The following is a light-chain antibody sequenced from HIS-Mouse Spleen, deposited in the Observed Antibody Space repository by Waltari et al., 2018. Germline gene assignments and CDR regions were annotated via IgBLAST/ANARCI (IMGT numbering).Light chain of an antibody. V-gene: IGLV2-23*01. Sequence: QSALTQPASVSGSPGQSITISCTGTSSDVGSYNLVSWYQQHPGKAPKLMIYEGSKRPSGVSKRFSGSKSGNTASLTISGLQGEDEADYYCCSYAGSSTSYVFGTGTKVTVL. CDR2: EGS. CDR3: CSYAGSSTSYV. CDR1: SSDVGSYNL. J-gene: IGLJ1*01.